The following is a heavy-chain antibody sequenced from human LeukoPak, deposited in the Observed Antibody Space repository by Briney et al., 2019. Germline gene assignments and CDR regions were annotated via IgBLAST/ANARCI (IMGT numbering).Heavy chain of an antibody. CDR1: GFTFADHA. V-gene: IGHV3-49*04. J-gene: IGHJ3*02. CDR2: IRTKTYGATA. CDR3: TRWFLSFVGAFDI. D-gene: IGHD2/OR15-2a*01. Sequence: PGGSLRLSCTASGFTFADHAMSWVRQAPGKGLEWLGLIRTKTYGATADYVASVKGRSIMSRDDSKSIAYLQLNSLKTEDTAVYYCTRWFLSFVGAFDIWGQGTVVTVSS.